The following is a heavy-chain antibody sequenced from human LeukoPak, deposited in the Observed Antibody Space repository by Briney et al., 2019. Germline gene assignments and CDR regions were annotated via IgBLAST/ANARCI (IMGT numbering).Heavy chain of an antibody. D-gene: IGHD3-22*01. V-gene: IGHV3-23*01. CDR3: AKGRAMIVVVTVDY. CDR1: GFTLSSDA. Sequence: GGSLRLSCVASGFTLSSDAMSWVRQAPGKGLEWVSGIVSSGGSTYYADSVKGRFTISRDNSKNTLYLQMNSLRAEDTAVYYCAKGRAMIVVVTVDYWGQGTLVTVSS. CDR2: IVSSGGST. J-gene: IGHJ4*02.